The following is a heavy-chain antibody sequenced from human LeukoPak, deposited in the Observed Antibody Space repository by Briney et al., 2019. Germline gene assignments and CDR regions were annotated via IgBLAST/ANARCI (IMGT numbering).Heavy chain of an antibody. CDR3: ARSLVAVAGTEEYYFDY. CDR1: GYTFSNYD. CDR2: MNPNSGNA. D-gene: IGHD6-19*01. V-gene: IGHV1-8*01. Sequence: GASVKVSCKASGYTFSNYDINWVRQATGQGLEWMGWMNPNSGNAGYAQKFQGRVTMTSDTSINTAYMELSSLTSDDTAVYYCARSLVAVAGTEEYYFDYWGQGTLVTVSS. J-gene: IGHJ4*02.